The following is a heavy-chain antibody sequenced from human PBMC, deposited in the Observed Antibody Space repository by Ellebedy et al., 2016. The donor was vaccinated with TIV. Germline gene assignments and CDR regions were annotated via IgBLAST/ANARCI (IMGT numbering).Heavy chain of an antibody. Sequence: ASVKVSCKASGYTFTTYAMHWVRQAPGQGLEWMAWINPNSGGTNYAQKFQGRVTMTRDTSISTAYMELSRLRSDDTAVYYCARGGDILTGYYNYWGQGTLVTVSS. V-gene: IGHV1-2*02. D-gene: IGHD3-9*01. J-gene: IGHJ4*02. CDR1: GYTFTTYA. CDR2: INPNSGGT. CDR3: ARGGDILTGYYNY.